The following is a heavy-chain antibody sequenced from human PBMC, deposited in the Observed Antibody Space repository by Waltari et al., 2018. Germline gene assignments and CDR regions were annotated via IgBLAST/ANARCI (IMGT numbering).Heavy chain of an antibody. CDR2: IFGSSGNP. CDR3: AKGGGYGGY. D-gene: IGHD5-18*01. Sequence: QVQLQESGPAVVKPSETLSLTCAVSGGSISGGYGWSWIRPAPGKGLAWIGTIFGSSGNPYYHPSLKSRLTISKATSKSQFSLNLTSVTAADTAVYFWAKGGGYGGYWGQGVLVTVSS. CDR1: GGSISGGYG. J-gene: IGHJ4*02. V-gene: IGHV4-38-2*01.